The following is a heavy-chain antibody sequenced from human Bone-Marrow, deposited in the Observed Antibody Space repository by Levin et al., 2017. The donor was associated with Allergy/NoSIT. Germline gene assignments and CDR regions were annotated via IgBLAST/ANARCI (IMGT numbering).Heavy chain of an antibody. Sequence: PGGSLRLSCAASGFTFSSYGMHWVRQAPGKGLEWVAVIWYDGSKKYYADSVKGRFTISRDNSKNTLYLQMNSLRAEDTAVYYCARNDYGGNWGAYWGQGTLVTVSS. CDR3: ARNDYGGNWGAY. D-gene: IGHD4-23*01. CDR1: GFTFSSYG. V-gene: IGHV3-33*01. CDR2: IWYDGSKK. J-gene: IGHJ4*02.